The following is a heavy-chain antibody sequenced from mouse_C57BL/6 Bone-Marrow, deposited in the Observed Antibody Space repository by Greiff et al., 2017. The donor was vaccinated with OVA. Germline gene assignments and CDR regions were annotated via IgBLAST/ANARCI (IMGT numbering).Heavy chain of an antibody. CDR2: IDPETGGT. D-gene: IGHD1-1*01. CDR1: GYTFTDYE. V-gene: IGHV1-15*01. Sequence: VQRVESGAELVRPGASVTLSCKASGYTFTDYEMHWVKQTPVHGLEWIGAIDPETGGTAYNQKFKGKAILTADKSSSTAYMELRSLTSEDSAVYYCTRCLLRAYWGQGTLVTVSA. J-gene: IGHJ3*01. CDR3: TRCLLRAY.